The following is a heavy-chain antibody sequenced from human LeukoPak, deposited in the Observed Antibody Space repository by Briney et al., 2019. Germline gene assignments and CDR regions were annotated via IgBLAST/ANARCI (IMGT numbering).Heavy chain of an antibody. J-gene: IGHJ6*03. CDR2: ITPNSGGT. Sequence: GASVKVSCEASGYTFIDYYISWVRQAPGQGLEWMGWITPNSGGTHYAQKFQGRVTMTRDTSITTVYLELSNMTSDDTAVYFCAREAYGSGSFRTDYYYMDVWGKGTTVTISS. V-gene: IGHV1-2*02. D-gene: IGHD3-10*01. CDR1: GYTFIDYY. CDR3: AREAYGSGSFRTDYYYMDV.